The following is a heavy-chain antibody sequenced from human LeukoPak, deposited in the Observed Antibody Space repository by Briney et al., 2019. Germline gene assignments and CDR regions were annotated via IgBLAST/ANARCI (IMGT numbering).Heavy chain of an antibody. Sequence: SQTLSLTCTVSGGSISSGDYYWSWIRQPPGKGLEWIGYIYYSGSTYYNPSLKSRVTISVDTSKNQFSLKLSSVTAADTAVYYCARVRGYCSSTSCYTNYYYYGMDVWGQGTTVTVSS. CDR1: GGSISSGDYY. CDR3: ARVRGYCSSTSCYTNYYYYGMDV. CDR2: IYYSGST. V-gene: IGHV4-30-4*01. J-gene: IGHJ6*02. D-gene: IGHD2-2*02.